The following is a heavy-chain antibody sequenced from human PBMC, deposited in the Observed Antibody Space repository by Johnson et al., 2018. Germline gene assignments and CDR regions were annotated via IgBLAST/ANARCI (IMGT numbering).Heavy chain of an antibody. J-gene: IGHJ6*03. CDR2: FYIDGSK. CDR1: GFTFSSFT. CDR3: ARLHFYYMDV. Sequence: VQLVESGGGLVKPGGSLRLSCAASGFTFSSFTLDWVRQAPGKGLEWVSVFYIDGSKHYTDSVRGRVTISRDTSTNTLSLQMNSLKVGETAVYYCARLHFYYMDVWGMGTTVTVSS. V-gene: IGHV3-66*02. D-gene: IGHD3-3*02.